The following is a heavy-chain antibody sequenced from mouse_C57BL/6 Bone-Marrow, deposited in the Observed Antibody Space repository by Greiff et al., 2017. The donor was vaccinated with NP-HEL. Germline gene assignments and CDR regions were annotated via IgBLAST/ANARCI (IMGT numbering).Heavy chain of an antibody. CDR2: IYPENGDT. CDR1: GFNITDYY. J-gene: IGHJ4*01. Sequence: VQLQQSGAELVRPGASVKLSCTASGFNITDYYMRWVKQRPEQGLEWIGWIYPENGDTDYASKFQGKATITADTSSNTAYLQLSSLTSEDTAVYYCARWNYRYAMDYWGQGTPVTVSA. V-gene: IGHV14-4*01. CDR3: ARWNYRYAMDY. D-gene: IGHD1-1*01.